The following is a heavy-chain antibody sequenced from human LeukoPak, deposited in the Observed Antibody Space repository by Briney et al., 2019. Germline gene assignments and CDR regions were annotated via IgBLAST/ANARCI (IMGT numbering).Heavy chain of an antibody. D-gene: IGHD2-15*01. CDR3: ARELRPGPFDY. J-gene: IGHJ4*02. CDR2: IIPIFGTA. V-gene: IGHV1-69*06. CDR1: GGTFSSYA. Sequence: SVKVSCKASGGTFSSYAISWVRQAPGQGLEWMGGIIPIFGTANYAQKFQGRVTITADKSTSTAYMELSSLRSEDTAIFYCARELRPGPFDYWGQGTLVTVSS.